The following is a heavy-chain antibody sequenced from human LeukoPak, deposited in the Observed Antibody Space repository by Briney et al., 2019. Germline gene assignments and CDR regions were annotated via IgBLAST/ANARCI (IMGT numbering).Heavy chain of an antibody. CDR1: GFTFSNYA. J-gene: IGHJ4*02. CDR2: INSDGSST. Sequence: GGSLRLSCAASGFTFSNYAMSWVRQAPGKGLEWVSRINSDGSSTSYADSVKGRFTISRDNAKNTLYLQMNSLRDEDTAVYSCARDDSYAFDYWGQGALVTVSS. D-gene: IGHD2-21*02. V-gene: IGHV3-74*01. CDR3: ARDDSYAFDY.